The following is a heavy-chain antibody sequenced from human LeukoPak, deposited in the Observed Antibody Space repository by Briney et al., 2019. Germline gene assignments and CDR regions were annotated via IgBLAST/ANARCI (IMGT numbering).Heavy chain of an antibody. V-gene: IGHV1-46*01. CDR2: INPNSGSA. D-gene: IGHD6-19*01. J-gene: IGHJ4*02. Sequence: ASVKVSCKASGSIFTSYHMHWVRQAPGQGLEWMGIINPNSGSASYAQEFQGRVTMTRDTSTSTVYMELSSLRSEDTAVYYCARGLYSGWYVYWGQGTLVTVSS. CDR1: GSIFTSYH. CDR3: ARGLYSGWYVY.